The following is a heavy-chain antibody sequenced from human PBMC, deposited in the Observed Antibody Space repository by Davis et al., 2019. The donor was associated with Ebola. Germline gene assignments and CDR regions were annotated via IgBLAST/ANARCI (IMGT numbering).Heavy chain of an antibody. J-gene: IGHJ6*02. CDR2: ISAYNGNT. CDR1: GGTFSSYA. CDR3: ARVRYCSSTSCFYYYYYGMDV. D-gene: IGHD2-2*01. Sequence: AASVKVSCKASGGTFSSYAISWVRQAPGQGLEWMGWISAYNGNTNYAQKLQGRVTMTTDTSTSTAYMELRSLRSDDTAVYYCARVRYCSSTSCFYYYYYGMDVWGQGTTVTVSS. V-gene: IGHV1-18*01.